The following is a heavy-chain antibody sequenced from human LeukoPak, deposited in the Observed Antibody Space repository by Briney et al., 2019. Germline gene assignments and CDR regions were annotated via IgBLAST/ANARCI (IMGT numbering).Heavy chain of an antibody. D-gene: IGHD4-17*01. CDR2: IFRSGET. CDR1: GGSINSSNW. CDR3: ARGRHGDFGNWFDP. Sequence: SETLSLTCTIFGGSINSSNWWNWVRQSPGKGLEWIGEIFRSGETNYNSSLESRLTISVDRTKNQFSLRLNSVTAADTAVYYCARGRHGDFGNWFDPWGQGTPVIVAS. V-gene: IGHV4-4*02. J-gene: IGHJ5*02.